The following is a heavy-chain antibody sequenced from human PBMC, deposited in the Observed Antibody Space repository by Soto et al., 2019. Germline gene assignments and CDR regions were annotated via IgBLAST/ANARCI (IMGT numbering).Heavy chain of an antibody. CDR1: GFTFNNYA. D-gene: IGHD3-10*01. V-gene: IGHV3-23*01. Sequence: EVQLLESGGGLVQPGGSLRLSCAASGFTFNNYAMTWVRQAPGKGLEWVSAISGGGDTTSYADSVKGRFIVSRDGSKNTLYLQMSSPRAEDTALYYCAKGRGGSGSLTPRVDFWGQGTLVTVSS. CDR3: AKGRGGSGSLTPRVDF. CDR2: ISGGGDTT. J-gene: IGHJ4*02.